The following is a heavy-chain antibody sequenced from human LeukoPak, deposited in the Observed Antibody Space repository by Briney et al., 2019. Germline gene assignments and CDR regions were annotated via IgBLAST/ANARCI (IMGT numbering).Heavy chain of an antibody. CDR1: GFTFSGSA. CDR3: TRPRRDGYTED. D-gene: IGHD5-24*01. CDR2: IRSKANSYAT. Sequence: GGSLRLSCAASGFTFSGSAMHWVRQASGKGLEWVGRIRSKANSYATAYAASVKGRFTISRDDSKNTAYLQMNSLKTEDTAVYYCTRPRRDGYTEDWGQGTLVTVSS. J-gene: IGHJ4*02. V-gene: IGHV3-73*01.